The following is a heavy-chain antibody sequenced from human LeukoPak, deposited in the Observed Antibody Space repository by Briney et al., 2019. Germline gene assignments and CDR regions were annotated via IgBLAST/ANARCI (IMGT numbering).Heavy chain of an antibody. Sequence: SVKVSCKASGGTFSSYAISWVRQAPGQGLEWMGRIIPIFGIANYAQKFQGRVTITADKSTSTAYMELSSLRSEDTAVYYCAKDHDYSNSYNWFDPWGQGTLVTVSS. D-gene: IGHD4-11*01. CDR3: AKDHDYSNSYNWFDP. V-gene: IGHV1-69*04. CDR1: GGTFSSYA. J-gene: IGHJ5*02. CDR2: IIPIFGIA.